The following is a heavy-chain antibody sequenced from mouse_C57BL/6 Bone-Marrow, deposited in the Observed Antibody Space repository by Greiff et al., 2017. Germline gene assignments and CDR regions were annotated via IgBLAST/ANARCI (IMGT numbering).Heavy chain of an antibody. D-gene: IGHD2-1*01. CDR3: ASYGNNGYFDV. J-gene: IGHJ1*03. V-gene: IGHV1-26*01. CDR1: GYTFTDYY. CDR2: INPNNGGT. Sequence: EVQLQQSGPELVKPGASVKISCKASGYTFTDYYMNWVKQSHGKSLEWIGDINPNNGGTSYNQKFKGKATLTVDKSSSTAYMELRSLTSEDSAVYYCASYGNNGYFDVWGTGTTVTVSS.